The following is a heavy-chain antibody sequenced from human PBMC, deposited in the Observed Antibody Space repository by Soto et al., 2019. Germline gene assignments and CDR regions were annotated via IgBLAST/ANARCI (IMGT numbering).Heavy chain of an antibody. CDR1: GFTFRIHA. Sequence: WGSLRLSCAASGFTFRIHAMSWVRQAPGKGLEWVSGINYSGGSTYYADSVKGRFTISRDNSKNTLYLQMNSLRGDDTAVYYCAQRGGSGYYGAFDYWGQGTLVTVSS. CDR3: AQRGGSGYYGAFDY. D-gene: IGHD3-22*01. V-gene: IGHV3-23*01. J-gene: IGHJ4*02. CDR2: INYSGGST.